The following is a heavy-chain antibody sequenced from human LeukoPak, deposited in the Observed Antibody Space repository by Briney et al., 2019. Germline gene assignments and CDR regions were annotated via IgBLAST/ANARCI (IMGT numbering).Heavy chain of an antibody. CDR1: GYTLTELS. J-gene: IGHJ4*02. CDR2: FDPEDGET. CDR3: ATAERYYYDSSGYYWDY. V-gene: IGHV1-24*01. D-gene: IGHD3-22*01. Sequence: ASVKVSCKVSGYTLTELSMHWVRQAPGKGLEWMGGFDPEDGETIYAQEFQGRVTMTEDTSTDTAYMELSSLRSEDTAVYYCATAERYYYDSSGYYWDYWGQGTLVTVPS.